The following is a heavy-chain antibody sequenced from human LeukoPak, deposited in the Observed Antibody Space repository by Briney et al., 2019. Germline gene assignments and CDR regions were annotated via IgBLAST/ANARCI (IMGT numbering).Heavy chain of an antibody. CDR2: IKQDGSEK. J-gene: IGHJ3*02. CDR1: GFTFSSYW. CDR3: ARDQVLGVDAFDI. V-gene: IGHV3-7*01. Sequence: GGSLRLSCAASGFTFSSYWMSWVRQAPGKGLEWVANIKQDGSEKYYVDSVKGRFTISRDNAKNSLYLQMNSLRAEDTAVYYCARDQVLGVDAFDIWGQGTMVTVSS.